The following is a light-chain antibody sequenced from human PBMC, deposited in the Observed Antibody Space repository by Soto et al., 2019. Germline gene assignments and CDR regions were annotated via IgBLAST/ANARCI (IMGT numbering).Light chain of an antibody. J-gene: IGKJ1*01. CDR2: DSS. V-gene: IGKV3-15*01. CDR3: QQYNNWQT. CDR1: QSVVTN. Sequence: ETVVTQSPATLSASPGERATLSCRASQSVVTNVAWYQQKPGQAPRLLIHDSSTRATGVPDRFSGRGYGTEFALTISSLQSEDFAVYYCQQYNNWQTFGQGTKVDI.